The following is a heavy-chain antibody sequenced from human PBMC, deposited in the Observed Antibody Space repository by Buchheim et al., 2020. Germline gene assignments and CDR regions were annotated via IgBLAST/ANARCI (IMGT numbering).Heavy chain of an antibody. Sequence: QVQLQESGPGLVKPSETLSLTCTVSGGSVSSGSYYWSWIRQPPGKGLEWIGYIYYSGSTNYNPSLKSRVTISVDTSKNQFSLKLSSVTAADTAVYYCAREVDTAMVTSYYYYYYGMDVWGQGTT. D-gene: IGHD5-18*01. J-gene: IGHJ6*02. CDR2: IYYSGST. CDR3: AREVDTAMVTSYYYYYYGMDV. CDR1: GGSVSSGSYY. V-gene: IGHV4-61*01.